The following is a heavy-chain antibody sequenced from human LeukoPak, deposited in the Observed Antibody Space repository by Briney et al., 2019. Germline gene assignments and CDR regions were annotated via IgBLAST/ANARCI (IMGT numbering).Heavy chain of an antibody. CDR1: RFTFNSYA. D-gene: IGHD5-18*01. Sequence: GGSLRLSCAASRFTFNSYAMSGPPEAPGKGGEGGLAISGSGGRTYYADSVKGRFTISRDNSKNTLYLQMNSLRAEDRAVYYCAKVEVTWIQLWRLDYWGQGPLVTVSS. V-gene: IGHV3-23*01. CDR2: ISGSGGRT. J-gene: IGHJ4*02. CDR3: AKVEVTWIQLWRLDY.